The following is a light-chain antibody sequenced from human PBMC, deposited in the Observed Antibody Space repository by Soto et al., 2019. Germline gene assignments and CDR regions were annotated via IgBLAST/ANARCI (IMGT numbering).Light chain of an antibody. CDR2: DAS. Sequence: EIVLTQSTATLSLSPGERATLSCRASQSVSSYLAWYQQKPGQAPRLLIYDASNRATGITARFSGSGSGTDFTLTISSLEPEDFAVYYCQQRSNWPPIFTFGPGTKVDIK. V-gene: IGKV3-11*01. CDR1: QSVSSY. CDR3: QQRSNWPPIFT. J-gene: IGKJ3*01.